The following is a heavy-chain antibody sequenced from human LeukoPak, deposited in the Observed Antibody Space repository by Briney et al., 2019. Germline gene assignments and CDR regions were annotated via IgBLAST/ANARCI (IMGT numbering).Heavy chain of an antibody. CDR3: ARLVEDAFDI. Sequence: SVKVSCKASGGTFSSYAISWVRQAPGQGLEWMGGIIPIFGTANYAQKFQGRVTITTDESTSTAYMELSSLRSEGTAVYYCARLVEDAFDIWGQGTMVTVSS. V-gene: IGHV1-69*05. CDR1: GGTFSSYA. D-gene: IGHD2-15*01. J-gene: IGHJ3*02. CDR2: IIPIFGTA.